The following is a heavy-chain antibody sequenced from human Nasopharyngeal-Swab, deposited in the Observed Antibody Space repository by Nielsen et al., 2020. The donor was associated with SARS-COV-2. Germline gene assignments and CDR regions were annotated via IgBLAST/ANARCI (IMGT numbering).Heavy chain of an antibody. CDR2: INPSGGST. CDR3: ARDRVAAAGTGSDYYYNYYMDV. V-gene: IGHV1-46*01. D-gene: IGHD6-13*01. J-gene: IGHJ6*03. Sequence: WVRQAPGQGLEWMGIINPSGGSTSYAQKFQGRVTMTRDTSTSTVYMELSSLRSEDTAVYYCARDRVAAAGTGSDYYYNYYMDVWGKGTTVTVSS.